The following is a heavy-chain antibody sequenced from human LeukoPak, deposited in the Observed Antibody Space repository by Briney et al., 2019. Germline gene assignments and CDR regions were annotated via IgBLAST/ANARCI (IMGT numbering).Heavy chain of an antibody. J-gene: IGHJ4*02. D-gene: IGHD4-17*01. CDR1: GGSISSSSYY. V-gene: IGHV4-39*01. CDR3: ARNGTVTVSGTKFNYFDY. Sequence: SETLSLTCTVSGGSISSSSYYWGWLRQPPGKGLEWIGSIYHSGSTHYNPSLKSRLTIFVDTSKNQFSLKVNSVTAADTAVYYCARNGTVTVSGTKFNYFDYWGQGNLVTVSS. CDR2: IYHSGST.